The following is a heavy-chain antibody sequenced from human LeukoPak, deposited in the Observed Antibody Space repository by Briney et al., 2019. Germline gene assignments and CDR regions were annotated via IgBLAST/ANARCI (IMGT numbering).Heavy chain of an antibody. Sequence: KPSETLSLTCTVSGGSISSSSYYWGWIRQPPGKGLEWIGSIYYSGSTYYNPPLKSRVTISVDTSKNQFSLKPSSVTAADTAVYYCARGVDPGGFITGTTPFDYWGQGTLVTVSS. D-gene: IGHD1-7*01. CDR2: IYYSGST. CDR1: GGSISSSSYY. J-gene: IGHJ4*02. CDR3: ARGVDPGGFITGTTPFDY. V-gene: IGHV4-39*01.